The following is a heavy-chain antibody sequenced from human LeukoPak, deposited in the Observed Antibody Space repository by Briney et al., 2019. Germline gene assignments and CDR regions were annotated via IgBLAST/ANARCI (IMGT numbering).Heavy chain of an antibody. CDR2: ISGSGGST. CDR1: GFTFSSYA. V-gene: IGHV3-23*01. CDR3: AKGYSYGLATSFDY. Sequence: PGGSLRLSCAASGFTFSSYAMSWVRQAPGKGMEWVSAISGSGGSTYYADSVKGRFTISRDNSKNTLYLQMNSLRAEDTAVYYCAKGYSYGLATSFDYWGQGTLVTVSS. D-gene: IGHD5-18*01. J-gene: IGHJ4*02.